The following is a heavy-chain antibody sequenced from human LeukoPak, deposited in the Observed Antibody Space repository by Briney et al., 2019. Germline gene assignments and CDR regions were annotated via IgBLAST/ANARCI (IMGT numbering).Heavy chain of an antibody. D-gene: IGHD3-22*01. J-gene: IGHJ6*03. Sequence: GGSLRLSCAASGFTVSSNYMSWVRQAPGKGLEWVSVIYSGGSTYYADSVKGRFTISRDNSKNTLYLQMNSLRAEDTAVYYCARINYYLPYYYYMDVWGKGTTVTVSS. CDR1: GFTVSSNY. CDR3: ARINYYLPYYYYMDV. V-gene: IGHV3-53*01. CDR2: IYSGGST.